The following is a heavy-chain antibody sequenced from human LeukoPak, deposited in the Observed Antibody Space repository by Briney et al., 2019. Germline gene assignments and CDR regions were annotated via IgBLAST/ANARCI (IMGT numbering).Heavy chain of an antibody. D-gene: IGHD3-9*01. CDR1: GFTFSSYW. CDR3: ARKEDFDWPHDY. V-gene: IGHV3-7*03. Sequence: PGWSLRLSYAASGFTFSSYWMSWVRQAPGKALEWLANIKQDGSEKYHVDYVKGRFTISRDNAKNSLYLQMNSLRAEDTAVYYCARKEDFDWPHDYWGQGTLVTVSS. J-gene: IGHJ4*02. CDR2: IKQDGSEK.